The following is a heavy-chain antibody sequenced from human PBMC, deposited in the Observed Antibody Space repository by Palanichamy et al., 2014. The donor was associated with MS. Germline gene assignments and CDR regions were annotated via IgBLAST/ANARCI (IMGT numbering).Heavy chain of an antibody. CDR2: IYFRGST. Sequence: QLQESGPGLVKPSETLALVCSVSGGSVSRASFYWAWIRQTPGTGLEWIGHIYFRGSTYYNPSLKSRVTLSVDAARDQFALKMTSVTASDTAVYFCARVNRGDYGDPTDCFDVWGQGTKVTVSS. CDR1: GGSVSRASFY. CDR3: ARVNRGDYGDPTDCFDV. D-gene: IGHD4-17*01. V-gene: IGHV4-39*01. J-gene: IGHJ3*01.